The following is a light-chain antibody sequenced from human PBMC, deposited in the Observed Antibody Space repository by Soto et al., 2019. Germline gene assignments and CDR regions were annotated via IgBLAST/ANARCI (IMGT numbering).Light chain of an antibody. CDR3: GTCDINTPVV. CDR1: SGHGSYI. CDR2: LEGSGSF. J-gene: IGLJ2*01. Sequence: QSVLTQSSSASASLGSSAKLTCTLSSGHGSYIIAWHQQQPGKAHRYLINLEGSGSFNKGSGVPDRFSGSSSGADRYLTVSSLQFEDEADYSCGTCDINTPVVFGGGTKLTVL. V-gene: IGLV4-60*02.